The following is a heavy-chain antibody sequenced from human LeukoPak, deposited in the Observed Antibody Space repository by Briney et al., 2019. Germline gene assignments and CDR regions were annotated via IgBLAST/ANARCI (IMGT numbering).Heavy chain of an antibody. CDR3: ARDQTPNYSGSYTGAFDI. V-gene: IGHV4-39*07. D-gene: IGHD1-26*01. J-gene: IGHJ3*02. Sequence: KPSETLSLTCTVSGGSISSDSYYWGWIRQPPGKELEWIENIFHRGATYYNPSLKSRVTISVDTSKNQFSLKLSSVTAADTAVYYCARDQTPNYSGSYTGAFDIWGQGTMVTVSS. CDR1: GGSISSDSYY. CDR2: IFHRGAT.